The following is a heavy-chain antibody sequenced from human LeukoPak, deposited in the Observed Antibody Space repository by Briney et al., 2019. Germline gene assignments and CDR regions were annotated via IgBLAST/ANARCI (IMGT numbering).Heavy chain of an antibody. J-gene: IGHJ4*02. D-gene: IGHD6-13*01. V-gene: IGHV4-39*01. CDR1: GGSISSSGYY. CDR3: ARHPNSNWDY. CDR2: IYYSGST. Sequence: SETLSLTCTVSGGSISSSGYYWGWIRQPPGKGLEWIGSIYYSGSTYYNPSLKSRLTISVDTSKNQFSLKLSSVTAADTAVYYCARHPNSNWDYWGQGTLVTVSS.